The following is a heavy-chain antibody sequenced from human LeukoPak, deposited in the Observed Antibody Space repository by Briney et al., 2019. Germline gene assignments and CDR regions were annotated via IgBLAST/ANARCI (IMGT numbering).Heavy chain of an antibody. Sequence: GGSVRLSCTASGFIASSNYMSWVRQAPGKGLEWVSLIYSGGSTYYADSVMGRSTISRDKSNNTLYLQMNSLRAEDTAVYYCARTGGYRFDPWGQGTLVTVSS. J-gene: IGHJ5*02. CDR1: GFIASSNY. CDR3: ARTGGYRFDP. CDR2: IYSGGST. V-gene: IGHV3-53*01. D-gene: IGHD6-13*01.